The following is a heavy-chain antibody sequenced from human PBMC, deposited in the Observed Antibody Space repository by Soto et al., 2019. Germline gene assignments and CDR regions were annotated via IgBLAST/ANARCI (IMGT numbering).Heavy chain of an antibody. CDR2: VSAHSGIT. D-gene: IGHD3-3*01. CDR3: ARGPSRSYNYFDP. V-gene: IGHV1-18*01. CDR1: GYTFTSYG. J-gene: IGHJ5*02. Sequence: QAQLVQSGAEVKKPGASVKVSCKASGYTFTSYGISWVRQAPGQWLEWMGWVSAHSGITYYAETLQGRVTMTTDTSTSTAYMELRSLRSDDTAVYYCARGPSRSYNYFDPWGQVTLVTVS.